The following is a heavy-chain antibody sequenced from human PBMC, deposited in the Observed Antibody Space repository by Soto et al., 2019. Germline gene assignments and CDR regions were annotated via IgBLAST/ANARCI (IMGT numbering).Heavy chain of an antibody. Sequence: PGGSLRLSCAASGFTFSDYYMSWIRQAPGKGLEWVSYISSSSGYTNYADSVKGRFTISRDNAKNSLYLKMNSLRAEDTAVFYFAREIKIGQGHYYYYYGMDVWGQGTTVTVSS. CDR2: ISSSSGYT. V-gene: IGHV3-11*06. D-gene: IGHD3-16*01. CDR3: AREIKIGQGHYYYYYGMDV. CDR1: GFTFSDYY. J-gene: IGHJ6*02.